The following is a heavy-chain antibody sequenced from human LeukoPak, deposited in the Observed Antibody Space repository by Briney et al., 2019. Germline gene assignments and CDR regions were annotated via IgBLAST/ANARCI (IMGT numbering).Heavy chain of an antibody. D-gene: IGHD2-21*02. Sequence: SETLSLTCTVSGGSISSSSYYWGWIRQPPGKGLEWIGSIYYSGSTYYNPSLKSRVTISVDTSKNQFSLKLSSVTAADTAVYYCARDNLGCRWPAAGGDCYYGPPDWGQGTLVTVSS. V-gene: IGHV4-39*07. CDR1: GGSISSSSYY. CDR2: IYYSGST. CDR3: ARDNLGCRWPAAGGDCYYGPPD. J-gene: IGHJ4*02.